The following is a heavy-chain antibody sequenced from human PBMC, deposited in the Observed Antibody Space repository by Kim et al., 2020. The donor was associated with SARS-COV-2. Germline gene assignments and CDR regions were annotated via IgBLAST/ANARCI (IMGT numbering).Heavy chain of an antibody. J-gene: IGHJ5*01. CDR1: GYFFTTYD. V-gene: IGHV1-8*02. CDR3: ARTTTGGPNLFHS. CDR2: VTPSTGNT. D-gene: IGHD1-1*01. Sequence: ASVKVSCMASGYFFTTYDINWVRQASGQGLEWLGWVTPSTGNTGYAQKFQGRVTVTRDTSIRTAYMELSNLRYEDTAVYYCARTTTGGPNLFHSWGQGTLVTVSS.